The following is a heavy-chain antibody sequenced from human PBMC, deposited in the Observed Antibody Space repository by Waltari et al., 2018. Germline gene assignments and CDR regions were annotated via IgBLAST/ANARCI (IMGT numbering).Heavy chain of an antibody. V-gene: IGHV4-39*07. Sequence: QLQLQESGPGLVKPSETLSLTCTVSGGSISSSSYYWGWIRQPPGKGLEWIGSIYYSGSTYYNPSLKSRVTISVDTSKNQFSLKLSSVTAADTAVYYCAGYWGSNYFDYWGQGTLVTVSS. CDR2: IYYSGST. D-gene: IGHD7-27*01. CDR3: AGYWGSNYFDY. J-gene: IGHJ4*02. CDR1: GGSISSSSYY.